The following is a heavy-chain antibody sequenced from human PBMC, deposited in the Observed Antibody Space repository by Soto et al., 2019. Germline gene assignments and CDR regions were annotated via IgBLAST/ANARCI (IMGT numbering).Heavy chain of an antibody. J-gene: IGHJ6*01. CDR2: IIPFLGAT. Sequence: QVQLVQSGTEVKKPGSSVRVSCTSSGGASSSSPMSWVRQAPGQGLEWMGGIIPFLGATNYAQKFQGRVTIMADETTSTVHMEVRSLRSDDTAVYYCARDSYDFDRGGAYYGMDVWGQGTTVIVSA. CDR3: ARDSYDFDRGGAYYGMDV. V-gene: IGHV1-69*11. D-gene: IGHD3-3*01. CDR1: GGASSSSP.